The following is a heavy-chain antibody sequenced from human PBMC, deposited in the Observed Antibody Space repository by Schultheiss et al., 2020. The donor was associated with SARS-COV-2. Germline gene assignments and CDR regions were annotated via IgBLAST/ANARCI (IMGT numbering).Heavy chain of an antibody. CDR2: IYQSGNT. J-gene: IGHJ6*03. D-gene: IGHD3-10*01. Sequence: SETLSLTCAVSGYSINSGFYWGWIRQPPGKGLEWIGSIYQSGNTYYRPSLKSRVTISVDTSKNQFSLKLSSVTAADTAVYYCARDRLLWFGEFKYYMDVWGKGTTVTVSS. V-gene: IGHV4-38-2*02. CDR1: GYSINSGFY. CDR3: ARDRLLWFGEFKYYMDV.